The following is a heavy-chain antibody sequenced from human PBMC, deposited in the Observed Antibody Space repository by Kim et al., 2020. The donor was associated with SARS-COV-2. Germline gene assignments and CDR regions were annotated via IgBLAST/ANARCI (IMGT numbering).Heavy chain of an antibody. Sequence: GGSLRLSCAASGFTFSSYSMNWVRQAPGKGLEWVSAVNSNGGSTYYADSVKGRFTISRDNAKNTLYLQMNSLRAEDTAVYYCAKFPRIAASVNWFDPWGEGTLVTVHS. CDR2: VNSNGGST. J-gene: IGHJ5*02. D-gene: IGHD6-13*01. CDR1: GFTFSSYS. V-gene: IGHV3-23*01. CDR3: AKFPRIAASVNWFDP.